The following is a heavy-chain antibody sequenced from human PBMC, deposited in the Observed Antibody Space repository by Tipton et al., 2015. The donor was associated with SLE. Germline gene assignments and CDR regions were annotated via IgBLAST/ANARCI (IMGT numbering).Heavy chain of an antibody. D-gene: IGHD6-13*01. Sequence: GSLRLSCAASGFTVSSKYMNWIRQAPGKGLEWVSIIYRDDSSYYAGSVEGRFTISRDNSKNTLYLQMSSLRGDDTAVYFCARANYSSSWAGDFWGQGTLVTVSS. V-gene: IGHV3-53*05. J-gene: IGHJ4*02. CDR2: IYRDDSS. CDR3: ARANYSSSWAGDF. CDR1: GFTVSSKY.